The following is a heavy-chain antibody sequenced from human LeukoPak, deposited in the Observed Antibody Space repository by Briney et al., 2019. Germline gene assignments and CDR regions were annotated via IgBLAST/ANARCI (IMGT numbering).Heavy chain of an antibody. D-gene: IGHD7-27*01. Sequence: ASVKVSCKASGYTFTSYYMHWVRQAPGQGLEWMGIINPSGGSTSYAQKFQGRVTMTRNTSITTAYMELSSLRSEDTAVYYCARGPPNWGFGDYWGQGTLVTVSS. CDR3: ARGPPNWGFGDY. CDR2: INPSGGST. CDR1: GYTFTSYY. J-gene: IGHJ4*02. V-gene: IGHV1-46*01.